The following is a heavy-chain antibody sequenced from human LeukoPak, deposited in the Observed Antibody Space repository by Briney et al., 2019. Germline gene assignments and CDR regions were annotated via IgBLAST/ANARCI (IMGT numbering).Heavy chain of an antibody. Sequence: GGSLRLSCAASGFTFSSYSMNWVRQAPGKGLEWVSSISSSSSYIYYADSVKGRFTISRDNAKNSLYLQMNSLRAEDTAVYYCARELDILTGYYNPNAFDIWGQGTMDTVSS. CDR3: ARELDILTGYYNPNAFDI. D-gene: IGHD3-9*01. V-gene: IGHV3-21*01. CDR1: GFTFSSYS. J-gene: IGHJ3*02. CDR2: ISSSSSYI.